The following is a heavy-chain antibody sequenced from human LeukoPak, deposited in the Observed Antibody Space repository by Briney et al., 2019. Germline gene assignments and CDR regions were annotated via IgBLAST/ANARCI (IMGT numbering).Heavy chain of an antibody. J-gene: IGHJ5*02. V-gene: IGHV4-30-4*01. CDR1: GVSISSGDYY. CDR3: ARPYYYDSRIDP. Sequence: SETLSLTCTVSGVSISSGDYYWIWIRQPPGKGLEWIGYMYYSGSTYYNPSIKSRVVISVDTSKNQFSMKLSSVTGADTAVYYCARPYYYDSRIDPWGQGILVTVSS. CDR2: MYYSGST. D-gene: IGHD3-22*01.